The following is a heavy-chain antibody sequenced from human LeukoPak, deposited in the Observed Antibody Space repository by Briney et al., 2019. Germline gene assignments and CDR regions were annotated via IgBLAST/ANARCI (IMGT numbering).Heavy chain of an antibody. V-gene: IGHV2-26*01. D-gene: IGHD6-13*01. Sequence: SGPTLVNPTEPLTLTCTVSGFSLSNARMGVSWIRQPPGKALEWLAHIFSNDEKSYSTSLKSRLTISKDTSKSQVVLTMTNMDPVDTATYYCARISSSWQRAFDIWGQGTMVTVSS. CDR3: ARISSSWQRAFDI. J-gene: IGHJ3*02. CDR1: GFSLSNARMG. CDR2: IFSNDEK.